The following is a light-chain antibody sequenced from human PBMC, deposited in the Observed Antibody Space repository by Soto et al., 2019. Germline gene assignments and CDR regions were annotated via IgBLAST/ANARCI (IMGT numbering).Light chain of an antibody. Sequence: DIQMTQSPLSLSASVGDRVTITCRASQSISTYLNWYQQRPGKAPRLLIYAASTLQGGIPSRFSGSGSGTDFTLTISSLQPEDFATYYCQQSYSTPLTFGGGTKVYIK. CDR3: QQSYSTPLT. J-gene: IGKJ4*01. V-gene: IGKV1-39*01. CDR1: QSISTY. CDR2: AAS.